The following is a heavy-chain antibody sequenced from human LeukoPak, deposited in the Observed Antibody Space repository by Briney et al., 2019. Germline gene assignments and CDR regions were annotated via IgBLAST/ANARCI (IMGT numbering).Heavy chain of an antibody. Sequence: SETLSLTCTVSGGSISSSSYYWGWIRQPPGKGLEWIGSIYYSGSTYYNPSLKSRVTISVDTAKNQFSLKLSSVTAADTAVYYCARRRSFSGGYREERREYYFDYWGQGTLVTVSS. J-gene: IGHJ4*02. CDR3: ARRRSFSGGYREERREYYFDY. V-gene: IGHV4-39*01. CDR2: IYYSGST. D-gene: IGHD1-26*01. CDR1: GGSISSSSYY.